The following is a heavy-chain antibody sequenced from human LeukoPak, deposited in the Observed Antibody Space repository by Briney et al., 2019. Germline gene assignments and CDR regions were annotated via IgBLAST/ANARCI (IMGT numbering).Heavy chain of an antibody. J-gene: IGHJ4*02. D-gene: IGHD2/OR15-2a*01. CDR3: ARDFYDGFALDY. CDR2: INSDGSST. Sequence: PGGSLRLSCAASGFTFSSYWMHWVRQAPGKGLVWVSRINSDGSSTSYADSVKGRFTISRDNARNSLYLQMDNLRAEDTGVYYCARDFYDGFALDYWGQGTLVTVSS. V-gene: IGHV3-74*01. CDR1: GFTFSSYW.